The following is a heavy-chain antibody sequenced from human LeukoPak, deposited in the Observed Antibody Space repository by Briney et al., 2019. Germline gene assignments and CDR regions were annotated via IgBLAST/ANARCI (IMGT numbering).Heavy chain of an antibody. CDR3: AKTSTAWGFLEWFSPCDY. CDR1: GFTFSSYA. J-gene: IGHJ4*02. D-gene: IGHD3-3*01. V-gene: IGHV3-23*01. CDR2: ISGSGGST. Sequence: PGGSLRLSCAASGFTFSSYAMSWVRQAPGKGLEWVSAISGSGGSTYYADSVKGRFTISRDNSKNTLYLQMNSLRAEDTAVYYCAKTSTAWGFLEWFSPCDYWGQGTLVTVSS.